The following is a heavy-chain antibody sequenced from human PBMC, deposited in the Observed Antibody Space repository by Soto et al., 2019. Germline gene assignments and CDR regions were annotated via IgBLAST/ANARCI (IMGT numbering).Heavy chain of an antibody. Sequence: QITLKESGPTLVKPTQTLTLTCTFSGFSLTTSGVGVAWIHQPPGKALEWLALIYWDDDKRYSPSLKSRLTITKDTSKTHVVLIMTNMDPVDTATYYCARLVGGYFDYWGQGTLVTVSS. J-gene: IGHJ4*02. V-gene: IGHV2-5*02. CDR1: GFSLTTSGVG. CDR2: IYWDDDK. CDR3: ARLVGGYFDY.